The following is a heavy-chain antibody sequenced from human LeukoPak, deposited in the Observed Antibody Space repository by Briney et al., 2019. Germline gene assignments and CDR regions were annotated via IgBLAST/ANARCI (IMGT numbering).Heavy chain of an antibody. CDR1: GGSISSSSYY. J-gene: IGHJ4*02. Sequence: SETLSLTCTVSGGSISSSSYYWGWIRQPPGKGLEWIGTIYYSGSTYYNPSLKSRVTISVDTSKNQLSLKLSSVTAADTAVYYCARIVPYNYGYVDYWGQGTLVTVSS. CDR3: ARIVPYNYGYVDY. D-gene: IGHD5-18*01. CDR2: IYYSGST. V-gene: IGHV4-39*07.